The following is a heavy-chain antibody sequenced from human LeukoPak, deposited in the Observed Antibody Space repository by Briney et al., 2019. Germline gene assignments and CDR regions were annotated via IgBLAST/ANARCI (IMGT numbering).Heavy chain of an antibody. CDR3: AKVMGATPGE. D-gene: IGHD1-26*01. V-gene: IGHV3-33*06. CDR1: GFTFSSYA. Sequence: PGGYLRLSCAASGFTFSSYAMSWVRQAPGKGLEWVAVIWYDGSNKYYADSVKGRFTISRDNSKNTLYLQMNSLRAEDTAVYYCAKVMGATPGEWGQGTLVTVSS. J-gene: IGHJ4*02. CDR2: IWYDGSNK.